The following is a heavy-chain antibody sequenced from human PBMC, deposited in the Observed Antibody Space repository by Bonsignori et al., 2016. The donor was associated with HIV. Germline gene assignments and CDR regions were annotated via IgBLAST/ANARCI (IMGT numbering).Heavy chain of an antibody. Sequence: WIRQPPGKGLEWIGEINHSGSTDYNPSLRGRIVISVDTSKNQFSLNLTSVSAADTAVYFCAREFGSSYGQRGAFDIWGQGTMVTVSS. CDR2: INHSGST. CDR3: AREFGSSYGQRGAFDI. J-gene: IGHJ3*02. V-gene: IGHV4-34*01. D-gene: IGHD5-18*01.